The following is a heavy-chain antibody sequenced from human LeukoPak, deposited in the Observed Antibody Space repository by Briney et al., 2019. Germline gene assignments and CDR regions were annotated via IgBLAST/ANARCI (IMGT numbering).Heavy chain of an antibody. CDR1: GFTFSSCA. D-gene: IGHD5-18*01. J-gene: IGHJ4*02. V-gene: IGHV3-23*01. Sequence: QTGGSLRLSCAASGFTFSSCAMAWVRQAPGKGLEWVSFISGSGDSTYYADSVKGRFTISRDNSKNTLFLQMSSLRAEDTAVYYCAKETPEGVTFDYWGQGTLVTVSS. CDR3: AKETPEGVTFDY. CDR2: ISGSGDST.